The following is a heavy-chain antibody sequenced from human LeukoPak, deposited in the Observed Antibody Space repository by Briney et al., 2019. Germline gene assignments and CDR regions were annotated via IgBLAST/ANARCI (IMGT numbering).Heavy chain of an antibody. V-gene: IGHV1-18*01. Sequence: ASVKVSCKASGYTFTSYGISWVRQAPGQGLEWMGWISAYNGNTNYAQKLQGRVTMTTDTSTSTAYMELRSLRSDDTAVYYCARCGSYYGSGYYYGMDVWGQGTTVTVSS. D-gene: IGHD1-26*01. CDR3: ARCGSYYGSGYYYGMDV. CDR2: ISAYNGNT. J-gene: IGHJ6*02. CDR1: GYTFTSYG.